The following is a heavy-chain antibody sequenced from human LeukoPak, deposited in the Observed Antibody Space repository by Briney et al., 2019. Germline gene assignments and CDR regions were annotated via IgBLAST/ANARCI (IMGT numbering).Heavy chain of an antibody. Sequence: SETLSLTCAVYGGSVSGYYWSWIRQPPGKGLEWIGEINHSGSTNYNPSLKSRVTISVDTSKNQFSLKLSSVTAADTAVYYCARDRTADGVGIAAADTTDYCGQGTLVTVSS. D-gene: IGHD6-13*01. J-gene: IGHJ4*02. V-gene: IGHV4-34*01. CDR3: ARDRTADGVGIAAADTTDY. CDR1: GGSVSGYY. CDR2: INHSGST.